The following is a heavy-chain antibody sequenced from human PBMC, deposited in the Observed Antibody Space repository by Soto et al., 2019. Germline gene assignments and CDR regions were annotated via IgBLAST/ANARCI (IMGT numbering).Heavy chain of an antibody. CDR2: IIPIFGTA. Sequence: GASVKVSCKASGGTFSSYAISWVRQAPGQGLEWMGGIIPIFGTANYAQKFQGRVTITADKSTSTAYMELSSLRSEDTAVYYCARPKKEVTTMTSFDYWGQGXLVTVYS. J-gene: IGHJ4*02. CDR1: GGTFSSYA. V-gene: IGHV1-69*06. CDR3: ARPKKEVTTMTSFDY. D-gene: IGHD4-17*01.